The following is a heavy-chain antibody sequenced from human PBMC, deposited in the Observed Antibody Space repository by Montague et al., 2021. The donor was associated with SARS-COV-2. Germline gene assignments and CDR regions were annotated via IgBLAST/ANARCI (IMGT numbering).Heavy chain of an antibody. CDR3: ARGGANGGDDGWLDP. CDR2: IFPGGNT. Sequence: TLSLTCSVSGGSISNGSYHWSWIRQPPGKGLEGIGYIFPGGNTYYNPSLQSPVTISIANSKNQLSLSPTSITAADTADYVCARGGANGGDDGWLDPWGQGILVTVS. D-gene: IGHD4-17*01. V-gene: IGHV4-30-2*01. J-gene: IGHJ5*02. CDR1: GGSISNGSYH.